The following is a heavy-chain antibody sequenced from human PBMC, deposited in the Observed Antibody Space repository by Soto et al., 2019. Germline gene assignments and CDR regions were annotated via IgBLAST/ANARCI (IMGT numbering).Heavy chain of an antibody. CDR1: VFTLTTYG. J-gene: IGHJ4*02. D-gene: IGHD2-21*02. Sequence: PGGSLRLSCAGSVFTLTTYGMHWVRQSPGKGLEWVASIYSGETTYYADSVRGRFTISSDKPKNTLYLQLSSRGMEDMAVYYCTRDGRGLGRLSLFEYWGQGVLVTVSS. V-gene: IGHV3-53*01. CDR3: TRDGRGLGRLSLFEY. CDR2: IYSGETT.